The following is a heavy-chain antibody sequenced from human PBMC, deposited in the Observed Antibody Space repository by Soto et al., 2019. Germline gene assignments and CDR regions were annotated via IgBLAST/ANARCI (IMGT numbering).Heavy chain of an antibody. V-gene: IGHV3-23*01. J-gene: IGHJ4*02. CDR2: ISGSGGRT. D-gene: IGHD3-3*01. Sequence: EVQLLESGGGLVQPGGSLRLSCAASGFTFSSYAMTWVRQAPGKGLEWVSAISGSGGRTYYADSVKGRFTISRDNSKNTLYLQMNSLRAEDKAVYYCSKQGDFGVVCPKYYFDYWGQGTLVTVSS. CDR3: SKQGDFGVVCPKYYFDY. CDR1: GFTFSSYA.